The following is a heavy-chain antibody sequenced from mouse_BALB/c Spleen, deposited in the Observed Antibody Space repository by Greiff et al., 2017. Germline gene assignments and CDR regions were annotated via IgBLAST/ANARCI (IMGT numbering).Heavy chain of an antibody. Sequence: EVHLVESGGGLVQPGGSLKLSCAASGFTFSSYGMSWVRQTPDKRLELVATINSNGGSTYYPDSVKGRFTISRDNAKNTLYLQMSSLKSEDTAMYYCARAPYYYGSSYWYFDVWGAGTTVTVSS. CDR3: ARAPYYYGSSYWYFDV. V-gene: IGHV5-6-3*01. J-gene: IGHJ1*01. D-gene: IGHD1-1*01. CDR1: GFTFSSYG. CDR2: INSNGGST.